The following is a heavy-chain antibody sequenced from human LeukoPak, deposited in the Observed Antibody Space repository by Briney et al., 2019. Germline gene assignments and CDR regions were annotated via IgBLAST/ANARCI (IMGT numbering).Heavy chain of an antibody. CDR3: ARPRYSEQWLAAYYYYYGMDV. V-gene: IGHV3-30*03. D-gene: IGHD6-19*01. CDR1: GFTFSSYG. CDR2: ISYDGSNK. J-gene: IGHJ6*02. Sequence: GGSLRLSCAASGFTFSSYGMHWVRQAPGKGLEWVAVISYDGSNKYYADSVKGRFTISRDNSKNTLYLQMNSLRAEDTAVYYCARPRYSEQWLAAYYYYYGMDVWGQGTTVTVSS.